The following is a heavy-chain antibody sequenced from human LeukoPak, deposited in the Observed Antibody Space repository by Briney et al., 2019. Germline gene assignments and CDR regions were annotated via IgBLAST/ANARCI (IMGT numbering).Heavy chain of an antibody. CDR2: IYYSGST. J-gene: IGHJ5*02. CDR1: GGSISSGGYY. CDR3: ARDRGIAAAGTNWFDP. Sequence: SQTLSLTCTVSGGSISSGGYYWSWIRQPPGKGLEWIGYIYYSGSTYYNPSLKSRVTISVDTSKNQFSLKLSSVTAADTAVYYCARDRGIAAAGTNWFDPWGQGTLVTVSS. D-gene: IGHD6-13*01. V-gene: IGHV4-31*03.